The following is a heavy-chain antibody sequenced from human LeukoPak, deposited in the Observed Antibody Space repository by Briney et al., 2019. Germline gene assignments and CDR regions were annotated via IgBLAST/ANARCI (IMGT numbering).Heavy chain of an antibody. Sequence: SGGSLRLSCEASSFTFSDYGMSWVRQAPGRGLEWVAGISGSGADTYYADSVKGRFTVSRDNSRNTLFLQMDRLTVEDTAVYYCATHSPEWRYSGYYNYYYIDVWGKGTTVTVSS. D-gene: IGHD5-12*01. CDR1: SFTFSDYG. V-gene: IGHV3-23*01. CDR3: ATHSPEWRYSGYYNYYYIDV. CDR2: ISGSGADT. J-gene: IGHJ6*03.